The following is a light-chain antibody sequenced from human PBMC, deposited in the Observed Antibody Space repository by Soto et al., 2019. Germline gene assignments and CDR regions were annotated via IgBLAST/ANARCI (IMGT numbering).Light chain of an antibody. V-gene: IGKV2-28*01. CDR2: LDS. CDR3: MQALQTFT. J-gene: IGKJ5*01. CDR1: QRLLNSNGYNY. Sequence: DIVRTQCPLSLLVTPRERGSISCRSSQRLLNSNGYNYLDWYLQKPGQSPQLLIYLDSNRASRLPDRFSGSGSGTDFTLKISRVEAEDVGVYYCMQALQTFTFGQVTRVEIK.